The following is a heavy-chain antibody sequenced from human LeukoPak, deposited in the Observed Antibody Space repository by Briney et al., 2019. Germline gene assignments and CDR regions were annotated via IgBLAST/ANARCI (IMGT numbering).Heavy chain of an antibody. CDR1: GSTVSGNY. D-gene: IGHD3-10*01. Sequence: AGSLRLSCAASGSTVSGNYMSWVRQAPGKGLEWVSYISGSGGSTYYADSVKGRFTISRDNSKNTLSLQMNSLRAEDTAVYYCASGITLLRGDMDFWGQGTLVTVS. CDR3: ASGITLLRGDMDF. CDR2: ISGSGGST. V-gene: IGHV3-23*01. J-gene: IGHJ4*02.